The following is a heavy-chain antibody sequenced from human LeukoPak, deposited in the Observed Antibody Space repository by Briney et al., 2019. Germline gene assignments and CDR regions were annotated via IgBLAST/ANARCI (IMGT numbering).Heavy chain of an antibody. V-gene: IGHV3-74*01. Sequence: GGSLRLSCAASGFTFSSYWMHWVRQAPGKGLVWVSRINSDGSSTSYAVSVKGRFTISRDNAKNTLYLQMNSLRAEDTAVYYCARDRRGSYYGAFDIWGQGTMVTVSS. CDR3: ARDRRGSYYGAFDI. D-gene: IGHD1-26*01. CDR1: GFTFSSYW. J-gene: IGHJ3*02. CDR2: INSDGSST.